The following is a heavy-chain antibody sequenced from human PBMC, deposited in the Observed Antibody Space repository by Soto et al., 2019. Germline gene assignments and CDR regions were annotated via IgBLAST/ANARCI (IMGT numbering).Heavy chain of an antibody. CDR1: GGSFSDYS. Sequence: SETLSLTCAVYGGSFSDYSWTWIRQPPGKGLEWIGEINHSGSTYYNPSLKSRVTISVDTSKNQFSLKLSSVTAAGTAVYYCAXXXLKNSGYSYGYSYYYGMDVWGQGTTVTVSS. V-gene: IGHV4-34*01. CDR2: INHSGST. CDR3: AXXXLKNSGYSYGYSYYYGMDV. D-gene: IGHD5-18*01. J-gene: IGHJ6*02.